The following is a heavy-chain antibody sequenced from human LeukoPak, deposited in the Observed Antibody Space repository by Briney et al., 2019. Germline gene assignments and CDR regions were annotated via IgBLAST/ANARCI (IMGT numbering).Heavy chain of an antibody. Sequence: SETLSLTCTVSGGSISSGGYYWSWIRQPPGKGLEWIGYIYHSGSTYYNPSLKSRVTISVDRSKNQFSLKLSSVTAADTAVYYCARDGEYSSRNWFDPWGQGTLVTVSS. D-gene: IGHD6-6*01. V-gene: IGHV4-30-2*01. CDR2: IYHSGST. J-gene: IGHJ5*02. CDR1: GGSISSGGYY. CDR3: ARDGEYSSRNWFDP.